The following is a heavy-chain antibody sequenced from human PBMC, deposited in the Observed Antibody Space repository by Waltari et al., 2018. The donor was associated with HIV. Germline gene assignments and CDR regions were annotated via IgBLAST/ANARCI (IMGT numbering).Heavy chain of an antibody. D-gene: IGHD3-22*01. CDR2: MYSDGTT. V-gene: IGHV3-66*01. CDR1: GSTVGDHP. J-gene: IGHJ5*01. Sequence: EVRLVESGGGFAQPGGARRLSCAASGSTVGDHPMTWLRQASGKGLEWVSTMYSDGTTVYADSVKGRFSTSRDTSRNILHLLMDSLRVDDTAVYYCAREVFYYDNSGHPGWFDSWGQGTLVAVSS. CDR3: AREVFYYDNSGHPGWFDS.